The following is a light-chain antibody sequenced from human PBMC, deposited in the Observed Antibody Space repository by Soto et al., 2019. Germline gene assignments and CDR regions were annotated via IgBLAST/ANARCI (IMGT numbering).Light chain of an antibody. CDR1: QSVSSY. Sequence: EIVLTQSPATLSLSPGERATLSCRASQSVSSYLAWYQQKPGQAPRLLIYDASNRATGIPARFSGSGSGTDFTLTIISLEPEDFAVYYCQQRSNWPPGFVQGTKVEIK. V-gene: IGKV3-11*01. CDR3: QQRSNWPPG. CDR2: DAS. J-gene: IGKJ1*01.